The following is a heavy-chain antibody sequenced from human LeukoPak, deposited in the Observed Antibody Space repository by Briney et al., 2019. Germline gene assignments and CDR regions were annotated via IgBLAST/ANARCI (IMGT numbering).Heavy chain of an antibody. D-gene: IGHD3-10*01. J-gene: IGHJ4*02. CDR1: GFTFSYYA. CDR2: VSGSGGTT. Sequence: GGSLRLSCTASGFTFSYYAMNWVRQAPGKGLEWVSGVSGSGGTTYYADSVKGRFTISRDSSKNTLYLQMNSLRAEDTAVYYCAKGYYGSGSYYNGGYYFDYWGQGTLVTVSS. V-gene: IGHV3-23*01. CDR3: AKGYYGSGSYYNGGYYFDY.